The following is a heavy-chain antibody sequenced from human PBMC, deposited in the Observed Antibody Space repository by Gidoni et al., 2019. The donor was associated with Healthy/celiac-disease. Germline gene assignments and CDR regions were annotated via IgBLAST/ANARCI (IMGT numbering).Heavy chain of an antibody. CDR1: GFTFSNAW. J-gene: IGHJ4*02. V-gene: IGHV3-15*07. CDR2: IKSKTDGGTT. D-gene: IGHD6-19*01. CDR3: TTDFRGWYSRLRFDY. Sequence: EVQLVESGGGLVKPGGSLRLSCAASGFTFSNAWMNWVRQAPGKGLEWVGRIKSKTDGGTTDYAAPVKGRFTISRDDSKNTLYLQMNSLKTEDTAVYYCTTDFRGWYSRLRFDYWGQGTLVTVSS.